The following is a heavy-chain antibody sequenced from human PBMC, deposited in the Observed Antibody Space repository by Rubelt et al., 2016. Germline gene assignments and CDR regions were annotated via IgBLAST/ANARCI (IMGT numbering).Heavy chain of an antibody. V-gene: IGHV4-39*07. CDR1: GGSIISSSYY. J-gene: IGHJ4*02. CDR3: ARMRGMGLFDY. D-gene: IGHD3-16*01. CDR2: IYYSGST. Sequence: QLQLQESGPGLVKPSETLSLTCTVSGGSIISSSYYWDWIRQPPGKGLEWIGSIYYSGSTYYTPSLKSRVTISVDTSKNQFSLRLSSVTAADTAVYYCARMRGMGLFDYWGQGTLVTVSS.